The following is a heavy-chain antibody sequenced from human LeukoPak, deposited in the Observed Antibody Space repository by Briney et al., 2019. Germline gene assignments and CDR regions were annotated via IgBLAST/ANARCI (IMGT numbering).Heavy chain of an antibody. CDR3: ATIHYYDSSSYYDY. Sequence: SETLSLTCTVSGGSISSYYWSWIRQPAGKGLEWIGRIYTSGSTNYNPSLKSRVTMSVDTSKNQFSLKLSSVTAADTAVYYCATIHYYDSSSYYDYWGQGTLVTVSS. V-gene: IGHV4-4*07. D-gene: IGHD3-22*01. CDR2: IYTSGST. J-gene: IGHJ4*02. CDR1: GGSISSYY.